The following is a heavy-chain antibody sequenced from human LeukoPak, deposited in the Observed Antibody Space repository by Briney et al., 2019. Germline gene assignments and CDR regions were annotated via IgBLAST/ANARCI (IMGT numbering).Heavy chain of an antibody. D-gene: IGHD2-2*03. CDR1: GYTFTSYY. CDR3: ARDLGIVEVPAAIGY. V-gene: IGHV1-46*01. J-gene: IGHJ4*02. CDR2: INPSGGST. Sequence: ASVKVSCKASGYTFTSYYMHWVRQAPGQGLEWMGIINPSGGSTSYAQKLQGRVTMTTDTSTSTAYMELRSLRSDDTAVYYSARDLGIVEVPAAIGYWGQGTLVTVSS.